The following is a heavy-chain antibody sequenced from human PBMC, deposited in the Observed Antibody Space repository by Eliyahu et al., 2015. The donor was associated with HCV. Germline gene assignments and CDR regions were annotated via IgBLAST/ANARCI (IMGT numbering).Heavy chain of an antibody. CDR2: ISSSSDHI. V-gene: IGHV3-21*02. Sequence: EVQLVESGGGLVKPGGSLRLSCAASGFTFSSSSMNWVRQSPGKGLEWVSSISSSSDHIYYAESLKGRFAISRDNAKNSLYLQMNSLRADDTAVYYCASNVDTAMVTITFGYWGQGTLVTVSS. D-gene: IGHD5-18*01. J-gene: IGHJ4*02. CDR3: ASNVDTAMVTITFGY. CDR1: GFTFSSSS.